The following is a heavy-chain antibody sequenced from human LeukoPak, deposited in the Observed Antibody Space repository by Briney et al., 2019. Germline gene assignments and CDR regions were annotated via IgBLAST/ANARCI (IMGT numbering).Heavy chain of an antibody. CDR3: ARGGELAAAGNNWFDP. J-gene: IGHJ5*02. D-gene: IGHD6-13*01. CDR1: GGSISSYY. V-gene: IGHV4-34*01. Sequence: PSETLSLTCTVSGGSISSYYWSWIRQPPGKGLEWIGEINHSGSTNYNPSLKSRVTISVDTSKSQFSLKLSSVTAADTVVYYCARGGELAAAGNNWFDPWGQGTLVTVSS. CDR2: INHSGST.